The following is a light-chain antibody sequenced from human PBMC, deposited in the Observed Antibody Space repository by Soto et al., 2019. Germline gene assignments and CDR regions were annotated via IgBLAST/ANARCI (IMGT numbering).Light chain of an antibody. CDR3: ETWYSNTHKV. CDR2: LDRSGSY. J-gene: IGLJ3*02. V-gene: IGLV4-60*02. CDR1: SGHSTYI. Sequence: QAVVTQSSSASASLGSSVKLTCILSSGHSTYIIAWHQQQPGKAPRFLMTLDRSGSYNRGSGVPDRFSGCSSGADRYLTISNLQFEDEGDYYCETWYSNTHKVFGGGTKLTVL.